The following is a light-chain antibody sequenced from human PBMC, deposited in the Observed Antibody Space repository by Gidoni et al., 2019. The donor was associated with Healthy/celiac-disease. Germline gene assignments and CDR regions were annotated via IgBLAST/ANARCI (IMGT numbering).Light chain of an antibody. Sequence: IVLTQSPCTLSLSPGARSTLSSRSSQSVSSSYLTWYQQKPGQAPRLLIYGASSRATGIPDRFSGSGSGTDFTLTISRLEPEDFAVYYCQQYGSSPLTFGGGTKVEIK. CDR3: QQYGSSPLT. CDR2: GAS. CDR1: QSVSSSY. J-gene: IGKJ4*01. V-gene: IGKV3-20*01.